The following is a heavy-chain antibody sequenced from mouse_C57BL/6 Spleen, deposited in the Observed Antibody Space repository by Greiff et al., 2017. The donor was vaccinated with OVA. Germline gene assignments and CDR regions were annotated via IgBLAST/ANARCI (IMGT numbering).Heavy chain of an antibody. V-gene: IGHV8-12*01. CDR3: ARRAYDYDGYYAMDY. CDR2: IYWDDDK. Sequence: QVQLKESGPGILQSSQTLSLTCSFSGFSLSTSGMGVSWIRQPSGKGLEWLAHIYWDDDKRSNPSLKSRPTISKDTSRNQVFLKITSVDTADTATYYCARRAYDYDGYYAMDYWGQGTSVTVSS. J-gene: IGHJ4*01. CDR1: GFSLSTSGMG. D-gene: IGHD2-4*01.